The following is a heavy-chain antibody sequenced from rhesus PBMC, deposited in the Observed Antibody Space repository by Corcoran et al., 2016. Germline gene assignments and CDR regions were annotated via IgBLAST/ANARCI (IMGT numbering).Heavy chain of an antibody. J-gene: IGHJ2*01. Sequence: QLQLQESGPGLVKPSETLSVTCAVPGGSISSSDWSWTREAPGRGRGRVGESLGWVWYFFGSGYYTQFNPLPKDSVTPFISTSQNPVSLELGLLAAAGTAGYYFAKGPGGGEEGFFDILGPGHPITLSS. CDR1: GGSISSSD. CDR2: FFGSGYYT. CDR3: AKGPGGGEEGFFDI. D-gene: IGHD6-37*01. V-gene: IGHV4-169*01.